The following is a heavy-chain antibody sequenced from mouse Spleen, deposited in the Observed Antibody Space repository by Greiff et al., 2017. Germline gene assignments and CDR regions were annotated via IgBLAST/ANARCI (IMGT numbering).Heavy chain of an antibody. CDR3: ASTFITTATRYFDV. J-gene: IGHJ1*01. CDR2: INPSSGYT. V-gene: IGHV1-7*01. CDR1: GYTFTSYW. Sequence: QVQLQQSGAELVRPGASVKLSCTASGYTFTSYWMHWVKQRPGQGLEWIGYINPSSGYTKYNQKFKDKATLTADKSSSTAYMQLSSLTYEDSAVYYCASTFITTATRYFDVWGAGTTVTGSS. D-gene: IGHD1-2*01.